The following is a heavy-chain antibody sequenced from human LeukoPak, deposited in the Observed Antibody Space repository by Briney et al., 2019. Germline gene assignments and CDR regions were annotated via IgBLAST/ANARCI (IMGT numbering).Heavy chain of an antibody. CDR1: GFTFRSLG. J-gene: IGHJ5*02. D-gene: IGHD3-3*02. CDR2: VEHDGGTK. V-gene: IGHV3-30*02. CDR3: VTDLHGINWYVR. Sequence: PGGSLRLSCAASGFTFRSLGMHWVRQAPGKGLDWVAFVEHDGGTKYYADSVKGRFTISRDNSKNTLFLQMSSLRADDTSMYYCVTDLHGINWYVRWGQGTLVTVSS.